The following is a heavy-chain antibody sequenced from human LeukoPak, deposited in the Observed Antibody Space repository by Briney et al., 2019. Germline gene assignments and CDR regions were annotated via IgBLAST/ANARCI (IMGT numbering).Heavy chain of an antibody. V-gene: IGHV3-7*01. CDR2: IKQDESEK. Sequence: PGGSLRLSCAASGFTFSSYWMSWVRQAPGKGLEWVASIKQDESEKYYADSVKGRFTTSRDNARNSLYLQMSSLRADDTAVYYCARDGAFRIYDYWGQGTLVTVSS. J-gene: IGHJ4*02. CDR3: ARDGAFRIYDY. CDR1: GFTFSSYW. D-gene: IGHD3-3*02.